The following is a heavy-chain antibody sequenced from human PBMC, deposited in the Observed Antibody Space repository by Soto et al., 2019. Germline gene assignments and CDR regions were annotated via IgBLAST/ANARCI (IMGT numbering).Heavy chain of an antibody. V-gene: IGHV1-69*01. D-gene: IGHD2-15*01. CDR3: AREGKPGYCSGGSCYYLFDY. CDR1: GGTFSSYA. Sequence: QVQLVQSGAEVKKPGSSMKVSCKASGGTFSSYAISWVRQAPGQGLEWMGGIIPIFGTANYAQKFQGRVTITADESTSTAYMELSSLRSEDTAVYYCAREGKPGYCSGGSCYYLFDYWGQGTLVTVSS. CDR2: IIPIFGTA. J-gene: IGHJ4*02.